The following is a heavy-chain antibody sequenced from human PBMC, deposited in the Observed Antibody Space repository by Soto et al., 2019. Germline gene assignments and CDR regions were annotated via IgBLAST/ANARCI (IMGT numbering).Heavy chain of an antibody. CDR1: GFTFSSYG. CDR2: ISFDGSNK. V-gene: IGHV3-30*18. CDR3: AKDPGTRWDTAEYCQH. D-gene: IGHD5-18*01. Sequence: GGSLRLSCAASGFTFSSYGMHWVRQAPGKGLEWVAVISFDGSNKYYADSVKGRFTISRDNSKNTLYLQMNSLRREDTAVYYCAKDPGTRWDTAEYCQHWGQRTLFTVSS. J-gene: IGHJ1*01.